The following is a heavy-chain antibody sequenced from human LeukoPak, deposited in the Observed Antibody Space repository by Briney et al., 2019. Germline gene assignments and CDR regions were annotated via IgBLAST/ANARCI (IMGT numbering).Heavy chain of an antibody. CDR3: AKMLLTPTAYFDY. CDR1: GFTFSSYG. J-gene: IGHJ4*02. Sequence: GGSLRLSCAASGFTFSSYGMHWVRQAPGKGLEWVAFIRYDGSNKYYADSVKGRFTISRDNSKNTLYLQMNSLRAEDTAVYYCAKMLLTPTAYFDYWGQGTLVTVPS. V-gene: IGHV3-30*02. CDR2: IRYDGSNK. D-gene: IGHD1-1*01.